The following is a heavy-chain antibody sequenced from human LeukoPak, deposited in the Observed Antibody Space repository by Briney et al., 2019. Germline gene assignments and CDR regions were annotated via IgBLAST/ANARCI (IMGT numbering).Heavy chain of an antibody. Sequence: ASVKVSCKASGYTFTSYYMHWVRQAPGQGLEWMGIINPSGGSTTYAQKFQGRVTMTRDTSTSTVYMELSSLRSEDTAVYYCARDSFNLRGIYCGGGSCYLGTDIWGQGTMVTVSS. V-gene: IGHV1-46*01. CDR2: INPSGGST. CDR3: ARDSFNLRGIYCGGGSCYLGTDI. D-gene: IGHD2-15*01. CDR1: GYTFTSYY. J-gene: IGHJ3*02.